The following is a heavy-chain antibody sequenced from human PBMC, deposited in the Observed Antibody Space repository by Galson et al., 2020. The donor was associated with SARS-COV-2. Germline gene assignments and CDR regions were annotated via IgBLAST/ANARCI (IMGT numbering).Heavy chain of an antibody. CDR1: GGSFSGYY. CDR3: ARGRVITMVRGVIITYEPHFDY. Sequence: SETLSLTCAVYGGSFSGYYWSWIRQPPGKGLEWIGEINHSGSTNYNPSLKSRVTISVDTSKNQFSLKLSSVTAADTAVYYCARGRVITMVRGVIITYEPHFDYWGQGTLVTVSS. D-gene: IGHD3-10*01. CDR2: INHSGST. J-gene: IGHJ4*02. V-gene: IGHV4-34*01.